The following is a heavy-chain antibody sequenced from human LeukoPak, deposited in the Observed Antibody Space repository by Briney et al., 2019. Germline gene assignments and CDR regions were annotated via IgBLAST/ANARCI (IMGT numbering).Heavy chain of an antibody. CDR2: ISDTGNT. CDR3: AKAPLTTCRGAFCYPFDY. Sequence: GSLRLSCAASGFTLSSYAMSWVRQAPGKGLEWVSAISDTGNTYHADSVKGRFTISRDSSKNTLFLQMNRLRPEDAAVYYCAKAPLTTCRGAFCYPFDYWGLGTLVTVSS. J-gene: IGHJ4*02. D-gene: IGHD2-15*01. V-gene: IGHV3-23*01. CDR1: GFTLSSYA.